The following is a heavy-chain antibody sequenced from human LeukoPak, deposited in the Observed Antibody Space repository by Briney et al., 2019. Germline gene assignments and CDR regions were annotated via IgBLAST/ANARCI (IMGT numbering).Heavy chain of an antibody. CDR2: IYYSGST. V-gene: IGHV4-39*07. CDR1: GGSINSSSYY. J-gene: IGHJ5*02. D-gene: IGHD2-8*01. Sequence: SETLSLTCTVSGGSINSSSYYWGWFPHPPGKGLEWIGSIYYSGSTYYNPSLKSRVTISVDTSKNQFSLKLSSVTAADTAVYYCARGVYAIWAKFDPWGQGTLVTVSS. CDR3: ARGVYAIWAKFDP.